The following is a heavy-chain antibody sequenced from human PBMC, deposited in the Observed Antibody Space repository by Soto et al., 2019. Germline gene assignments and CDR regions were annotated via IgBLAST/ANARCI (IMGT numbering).Heavy chain of an antibody. CDR3: ARSPRQLRFLEWSSGYYFDY. Sequence: QVQLVQSGAEVKKPGSSVKVSCKASGGTFSSYAISWVRQAPGQGLEWMGGIIPIFGTANYAQKFQGRVTITADESTSTAYMELSSLRSEDTAVYYCARSPRQLRFLEWSSGYYFDYWGQGTLVTVSS. D-gene: IGHD3-3*01. V-gene: IGHV1-69*12. J-gene: IGHJ4*02. CDR2: IIPIFGTA. CDR1: GGTFSSYA.